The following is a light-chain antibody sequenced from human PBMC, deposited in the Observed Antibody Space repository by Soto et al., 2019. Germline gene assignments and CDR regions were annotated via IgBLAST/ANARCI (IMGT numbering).Light chain of an antibody. CDR2: GAS. J-gene: IGKJ5*01. V-gene: IGKV3-20*01. CDR3: QQLNSYPPIT. CDR1: QSVTSNY. Sequence: EIVLTQSPGTLSLSPGERATLSCGASQSVTSNYLAWYQQKPGQAPRLLIFGASIRVSGSGSGTEFTLTISSLQPEDFATYYCQQLNSYPPITFGQGTRLEIK.